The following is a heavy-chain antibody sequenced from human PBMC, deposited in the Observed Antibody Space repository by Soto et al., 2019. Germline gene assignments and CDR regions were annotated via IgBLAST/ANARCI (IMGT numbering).Heavy chain of an antibody. CDR2: ISGGGDGT. D-gene: IGHD2-8*01. V-gene: IGHV3-23*01. CDR3: AKKGLGSLATYCTTGDCHYAFDV. Sequence: EVQLLESGGGLVRPGGSLRLSCAASGFTFYNYAMNWVRQAPGKGLEWVSTISGGGDGTYYADSVKGRFTISRDNSRNTVYLQMISLRAEDTAVYYCAKKGLGSLATYCTTGDCHYAFDVWCQGTLVTVSS. J-gene: IGHJ3*01. CDR1: GFTFYNYA.